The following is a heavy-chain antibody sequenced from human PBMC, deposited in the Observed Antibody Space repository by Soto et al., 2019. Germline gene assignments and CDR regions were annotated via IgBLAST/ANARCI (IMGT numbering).Heavy chain of an antibody. Sequence: ASVKVSCKTSGYSFTGHYLHWVRQAPGQGLDWMGWINPNSGGTIYAQKFQGRVTMTSDTSISTAYMVLTSLRSDDTAVYYCARDPHYDILTGYSRNAFDMWGRGTVVTVSS. J-gene: IGHJ3*02. CDR2: INPNSGGT. D-gene: IGHD3-9*01. CDR1: GYSFTGHY. CDR3: ARDPHYDILTGYSRNAFDM. V-gene: IGHV1-2*02.